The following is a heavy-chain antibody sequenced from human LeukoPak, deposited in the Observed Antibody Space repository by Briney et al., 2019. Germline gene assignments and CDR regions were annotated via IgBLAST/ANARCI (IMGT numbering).Heavy chain of an antibody. CDR2: IKQEGSEK. J-gene: IGHJ6*02. Sequence: GGSLRLSCAASGFTFSSYWMSSVRQAPGKGLEWVANIKQEGSEKYDVDSVKGRFTISRDNAKNSLYLQMNSLRAEHTAVYYCARAVPDVWRGYYRYYYGMDVWGQGTTVTVSS. V-gene: IGHV3-7*01. CDR3: ARAVPDVWRGYYRYYYGMDV. CDR1: GFTFSSYW. D-gene: IGHD3-3*01.